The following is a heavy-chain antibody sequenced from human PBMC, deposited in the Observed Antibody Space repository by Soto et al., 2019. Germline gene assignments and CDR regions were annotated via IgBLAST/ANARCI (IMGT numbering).Heavy chain of an antibody. J-gene: IGHJ4*02. CDR1: GGSISSYY. V-gene: IGHV4-59*01. CDR3: ASLSVLRPFNSGYAEDY. CDR2: IYYSGST. D-gene: IGHD5-12*01. Sequence: QVQLQESGPGLVKPSETLSLTCTVSGGSISSYYWSWIRQPPGKGLEWIGYIYYSGSTNYNPSLKSRVTISVDTSKNQFSLKLSSVTAADTAVYYCASLSVLRPFNSGYAEDYWGQGTLVTVSS.